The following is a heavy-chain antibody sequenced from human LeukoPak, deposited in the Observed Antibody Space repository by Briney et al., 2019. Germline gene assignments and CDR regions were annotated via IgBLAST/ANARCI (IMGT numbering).Heavy chain of an antibody. CDR2: ISPSSTYI. CDR3: VRGRIPMVVMGEFDY. D-gene: IGHD3-10*01. CDR1: GFSFSTYA. V-gene: IGHV3-21*01. J-gene: IGHJ4*02. Sequence: PGGSLRLSCAASGFSFSTYAMNWVRQAPGKGLERVSSISPSSTYIYYADSWKGRFTISRDNAKSSLYLQMNSLRAEDTAVYYCVRGRIPMVVMGEFDYWGQGTLVTVSS.